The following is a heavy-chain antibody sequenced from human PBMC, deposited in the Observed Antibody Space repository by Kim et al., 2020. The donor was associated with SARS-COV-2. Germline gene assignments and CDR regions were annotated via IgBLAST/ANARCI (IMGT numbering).Heavy chain of an antibody. CDR2: GWT. Sequence: GWTAHAESVKGRFTISRDSATNTVFLQMNSLRVEDTAVYYCVRGNTQHFDYWGQGTLVSVSS. CDR3: VRGNTQHFDY. V-gene: IGHV3-74*01. D-gene: IGHD5-18*01. J-gene: IGHJ4*02.